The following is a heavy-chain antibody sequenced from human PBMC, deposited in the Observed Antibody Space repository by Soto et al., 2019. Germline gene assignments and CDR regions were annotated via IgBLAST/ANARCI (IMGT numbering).Heavy chain of an antibody. Sequence: QVQLQASGPGLVKPSQTMSLTCTVSGVSISSGGHYWNWIRPHPVKGLEWIGYIFYSGISYFHPFLKIRVTITVDTSKNQFSLTLSSVKAADTAAYDCAREPITWGQGTLVTVSS. V-gene: IGHV4-31*03. CDR3: AREPIT. D-gene: IGHD1-20*01. CDR2: IFYSGIS. J-gene: IGHJ4*02. CDR1: GVSISSGGHY.